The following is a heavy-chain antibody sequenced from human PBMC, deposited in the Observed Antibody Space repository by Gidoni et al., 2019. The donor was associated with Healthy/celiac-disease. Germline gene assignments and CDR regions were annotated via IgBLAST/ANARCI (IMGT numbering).Heavy chain of an antibody. CDR3: ARPRDLWFGEYPGIDP. J-gene: IGHJ5*02. CDR2: ISSSGSTI. Sequence: QVQLVASGGGLVKPGGSLRLTCAAAGFTFRAYARGWIRQAPGKGLEGVSYISSSGSTIYYADSVKGRFTISRDNAKNSLYLQMNSLRAEDTAVYYCARPRDLWFGEYPGIDPWGQGTLVTVSS. V-gene: IGHV3-11*01. CDR1: GFTFRAYA. D-gene: IGHD3-10*01.